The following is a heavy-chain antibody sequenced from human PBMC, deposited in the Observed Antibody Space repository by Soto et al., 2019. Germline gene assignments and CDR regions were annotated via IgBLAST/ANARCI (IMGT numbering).Heavy chain of an antibody. Sequence: QVQLVQSGAEVKKPGSSVKVSCKASGGTFSRYSITWVRQAPGHGLEWIGRIIPIFGIASYAQKFQGRVTITAEESTSTAYMELSSLRSDDTAEYYCAREDRDRETGLVPAAIDGMDVWGQGTTVTVSS. J-gene: IGHJ6*02. V-gene: IGHV1-69*08. CDR2: IIPIFGIA. CDR3: AREDRDRETGLVPAAIDGMDV. D-gene: IGHD2-2*01. CDR1: GGTFSRYS.